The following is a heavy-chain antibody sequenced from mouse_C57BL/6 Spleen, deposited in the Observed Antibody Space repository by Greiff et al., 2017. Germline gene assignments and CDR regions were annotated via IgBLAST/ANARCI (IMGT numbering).Heavy chain of an antibody. J-gene: IGHJ2*01. CDR2: INPGSGNT. CDR3: ARGGTAQATYYFDY. CDR1: GYTFTDYY. V-gene: IGHV1-76*01. Sequence: QVQLMESGAELVRPGASVKLSCKASGYTFTDYYINWVQQRPGQGLEWIARINPGSGNTYYNEKFKGKATLTSEKSSSTAYMQLSSLTSEDSAVFFCARGGTAQATYYFDYWGQGTTLTVSS. D-gene: IGHD3-2*02.